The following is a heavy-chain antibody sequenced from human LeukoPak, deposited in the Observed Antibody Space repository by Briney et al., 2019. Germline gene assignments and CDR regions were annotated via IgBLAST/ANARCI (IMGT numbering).Heavy chain of an antibody. V-gene: IGHV4-4*07. CDR2: IYTSGCT. Sequence: SETLSLTCIVSVGSISSYFWSWIGQPAGKGLAWVGRIYTSGCTNYNLCLKSRVTMSVDTSKHQFFTKLSTVTAADTAVCYLVITWSGNSYYYHDMDVRLQRTTAT. D-gene: IGHD3-3*01. J-gene: IGHJ6*02. CDR3: VITWSGNSYYYHDMDV. CDR1: VGSISSYF.